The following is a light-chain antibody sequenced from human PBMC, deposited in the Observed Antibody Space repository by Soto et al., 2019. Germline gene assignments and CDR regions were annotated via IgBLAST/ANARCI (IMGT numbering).Light chain of an antibody. CDR1: SSNIGADYD. V-gene: IGLV1-40*01. J-gene: IGLJ2*01. CDR3: QSYDGSLSGVL. CDR2: DNS. Sequence: QSVLTQPPSVSGAPGQRVTISFTGSSSNIGADYDVHWYQQLPGTAPKLLIYDNSNRPSGVPDRFSGSKSGTSASLAISGLQAEDEADYYCQSYDGSLSGVLFGGGTKLTVL.